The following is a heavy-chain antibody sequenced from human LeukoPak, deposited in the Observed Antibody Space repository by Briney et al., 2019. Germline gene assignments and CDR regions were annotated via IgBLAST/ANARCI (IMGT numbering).Heavy chain of an antibody. D-gene: IGHD7-27*01. Sequence: GESLRLSCAASGFTFSSYAMSWVRQAPGKGLEWVSVISGSGGSTYYADSVKGRFTISRDNSKNTLYLQMNSLRAEDTAVYYCAKASELGRGYFDYWGQGTLVTVSS. CDR2: ISGSGGST. CDR1: GFTFSSYA. CDR3: AKASELGRGYFDY. V-gene: IGHV3-23*01. J-gene: IGHJ4*02.